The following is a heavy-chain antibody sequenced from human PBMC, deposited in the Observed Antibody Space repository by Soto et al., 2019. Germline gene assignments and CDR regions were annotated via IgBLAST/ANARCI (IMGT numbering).Heavy chain of an antibody. J-gene: IGHJ6*02. CDR3: AKDRDLYHDFWSGPLYGMDV. D-gene: IGHD3-3*01. CDR2: ISYDGSNK. V-gene: IGHV3-30*18. Sequence: QVQLVESGGGVVQPGRSLRLSCAASGFTFSSYGMHWVRQAPGKGLEWVAVISYDGSNKYYADSVKGRFTISRDNSKNTLYLQMNSLRAEDTAVYYCAKDRDLYHDFWSGPLYGMDVWGQGTTVTVSS. CDR1: GFTFSSYG.